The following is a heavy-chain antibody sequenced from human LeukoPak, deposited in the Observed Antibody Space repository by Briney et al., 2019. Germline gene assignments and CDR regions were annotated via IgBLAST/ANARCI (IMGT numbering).Heavy chain of an antibody. V-gene: IGHV3-49*03. Sequence: GGSLRLSCTASGFTFGDYAMSWFRQAPGKGLEWVGFIRSKAYGGTTEYAASVKGRFTISRDDSKSIAYLQMNGLKTEDTAVYYCARGYSYGTFDYWGQGTLVTVSS. J-gene: IGHJ4*02. D-gene: IGHD5-18*01. CDR3: ARGYSYGTFDY. CDR2: IRSKAYGGTT. CDR1: GFTFGDYA.